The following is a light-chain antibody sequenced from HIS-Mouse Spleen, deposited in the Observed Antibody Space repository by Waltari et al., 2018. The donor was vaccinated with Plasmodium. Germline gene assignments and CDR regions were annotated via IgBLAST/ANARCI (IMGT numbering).Light chain of an antibody. J-gene: IGLJ3*02. V-gene: IGLV3-25*03. CDR2: KDS. Sequence: SYELTQPPSVSVSPGQTARITCSGDALPKQYAYWYQQKPGQAPVRVRNKDSERPSGIPERFSGASSGTTVTLTISGVQAEDEADYYCQSADSSGTYWVFGGGTKLTVL. CDR1: ALPKQY. CDR3: QSADSSGTYWV.